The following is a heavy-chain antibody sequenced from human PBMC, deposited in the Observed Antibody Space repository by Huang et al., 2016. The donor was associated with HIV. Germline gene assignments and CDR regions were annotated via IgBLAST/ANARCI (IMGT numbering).Heavy chain of an antibody. CDR3: ARLDTARNYYYYGLDV. V-gene: IGHV5-51*01. Sequence: EEQLVQSGAEVKKPGESLKISCEGSGYSFAKYWIGWVRQMPGKGLEWMWIIYPDDSDTIYSPSFQGQVSISADKSISTAYLQWSSLKASDTAMYYCARLDTARNYYYYGLDVWGQGTSVIVSS. CDR2: IYPDDSDT. J-gene: IGHJ6*02. CDR1: GYSFAKYW. D-gene: IGHD5-18*01.